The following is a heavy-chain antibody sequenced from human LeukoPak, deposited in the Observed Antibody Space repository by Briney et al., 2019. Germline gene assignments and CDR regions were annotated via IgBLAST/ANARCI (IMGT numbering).Heavy chain of an antibody. CDR1: GYTFTGYY. CDR3: ARVPYDRTESDAFDI. Sequence: GASVKVSCKASGYTFTGYYMHWVRQAPGQGLEWMGWINPNSGGTNYAQKFQGRVTMTRDTSISTAYMELSRLRSDDTAVYYCARVPYDRTESDAFDIWGQGTMVTVSS. CDR2: INPNSGGT. D-gene: IGHD3-16*01. J-gene: IGHJ3*02. V-gene: IGHV1-2*02.